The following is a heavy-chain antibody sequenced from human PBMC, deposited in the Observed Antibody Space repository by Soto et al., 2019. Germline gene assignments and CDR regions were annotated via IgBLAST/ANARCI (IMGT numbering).Heavy chain of an antibody. Sequence: SVKVSCKASGGTFSSYAISWVRQAPGQGLEWMGGIIPIFGTANYAQKFQGRVTITADASTSTAYMELSSLRSEDTAVYYCARAPTRMITFGGVIVMAPPYFDYWGQGTLVTVSS. V-gene: IGHV1-69*13. CDR3: ARAPTRMITFGGVIVMAPPYFDY. J-gene: IGHJ4*02. CDR2: IIPIFGTA. CDR1: GGTFSSYA. D-gene: IGHD3-16*02.